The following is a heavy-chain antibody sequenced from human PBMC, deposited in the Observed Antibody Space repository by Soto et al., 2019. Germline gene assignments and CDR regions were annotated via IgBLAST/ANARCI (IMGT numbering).Heavy chain of an antibody. V-gene: IGHV4-34*01. Sequence: QVQLQQWGAGLLKPSETLSLTCAVYGGSFSGYYWSWIRQPPGKGLEWIGEINHSGSTNYNPSLKSRVNISVDTSKNQFSLKLSSVTAADTAVYYCARAIAAAGTDYWGQVTLVTVSS. CDR2: INHSGST. CDR1: GGSFSGYY. D-gene: IGHD6-13*01. CDR3: ARAIAAAGTDY. J-gene: IGHJ4*02.